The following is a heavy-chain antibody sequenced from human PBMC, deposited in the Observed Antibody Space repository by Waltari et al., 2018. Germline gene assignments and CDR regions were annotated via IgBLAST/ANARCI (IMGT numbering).Heavy chain of an antibody. V-gene: IGHV4-30-4*08. CDR3: ASLNNDYDMDV. Sequence: QVQLQESGPGLVKPSQTLSLTCTVSGGSISSGDYYWSWIRQPPGKGLEWIGYIYCSGSTYYNPSLKSRVTISVDTSKNQFSLKLSSVTAAATVVYYCASLNNDYDMDVWGKGTTVTISS. J-gene: IGHJ6*03. CDR1: GGSISSGDYY. D-gene: IGHD1-20*01. CDR2: IYCSGST.